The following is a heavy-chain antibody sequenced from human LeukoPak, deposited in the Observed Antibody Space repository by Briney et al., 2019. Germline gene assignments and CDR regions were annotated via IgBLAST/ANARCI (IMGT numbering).Heavy chain of an antibody. J-gene: IGHJ1*01. CDR3: AKGDRRIAAAGTEYFQH. Sequence: GRSLRLSCAASGFTFSSYGIHWVRQAPGKGLEWVAVIWYDGSNKYYADSVKGRFTISRDNSKSTQYLQMNSLRVEDTAVYFCAKGDRRIAAAGTEYFQHWGQGTLVTVSS. D-gene: IGHD6-13*01. V-gene: IGHV3-33*06. CDR2: IWYDGSNK. CDR1: GFTFSSYG.